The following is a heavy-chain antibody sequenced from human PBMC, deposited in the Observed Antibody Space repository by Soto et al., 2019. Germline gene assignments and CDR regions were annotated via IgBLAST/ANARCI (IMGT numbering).Heavy chain of an antibody. CDR3: VRPERITMKPYSTEGFDI. D-gene: IGHD3-22*01. CDR1: GDSISSSNSH. V-gene: IGHV4-39*01. J-gene: IGHJ3*02. CDR2: SYYGWAIIYSGNI. Sequence: SETLSLTCSVSGDSISSSNSHWGWTRQPPGNGLEYIGSSYYGWAIIYSGNIYYNPSLKSRVTISVDTSKNQFSLRLSSVTAADTGVYYYVRPERITMKPYSTEGFDIWGKGKGAPP.